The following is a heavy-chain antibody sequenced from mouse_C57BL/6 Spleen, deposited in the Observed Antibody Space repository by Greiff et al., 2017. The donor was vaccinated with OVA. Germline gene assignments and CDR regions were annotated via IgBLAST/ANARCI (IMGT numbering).Heavy chain of an antibody. V-gene: IGHV1-69*01. CDR3: ARKTAQAKYYFDY. Sequence: QVQLKQPGAELVMPGASVKLSCKASGYTFTSYWMHWVKQRPGQGLEWIGEIDPSDSYTNYNQKFKGKSTLTVDKSSSTAYMQLSSLTSEDSAVYYCARKTAQAKYYFDYWGQGTTLTVSS. D-gene: IGHD3-2*02. CDR1: GYTFTSYW. CDR2: IDPSDSYT. J-gene: IGHJ2*01.